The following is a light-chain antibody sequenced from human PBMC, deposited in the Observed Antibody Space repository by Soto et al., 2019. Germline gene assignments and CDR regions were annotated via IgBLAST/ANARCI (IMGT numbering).Light chain of an antibody. J-gene: IGLJ2*01. CDR3: QSYDSSLHVV. CDR2: ADN. CDR1: SSSIGAGYG. V-gene: IGLV1-40*01. Sequence: QSVLTQPPSVSGAPGQRVTISCTGSSSSIGAGYGVHWYQQFPGTAPRLLIYADNNRPSGVPERFSGSKSGSSASLAITGLLAEDKADYYCQSYDSSLHVVFGGGTQLTVL.